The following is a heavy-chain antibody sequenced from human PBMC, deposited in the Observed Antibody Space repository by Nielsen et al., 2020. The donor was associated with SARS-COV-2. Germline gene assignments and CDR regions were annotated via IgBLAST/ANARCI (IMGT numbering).Heavy chain of an antibody. V-gene: IGHV3-11*05. J-gene: IGHJ4*02. CDR1: GFSFRNYG. Sequence: GESLKISCAASGFSFRNYGMNWVRQAPGKGLEWVSYISSSRSYTNYADSVKGRFTISRDNAKNSLYLQMNSLRAEDTAVYYCARGGLGDWQRLVRYWGQGTLVTVSS. CDR2: ISSSRSYT. D-gene: IGHD6-13*01. CDR3: ARGGLGDWQRLVRY.